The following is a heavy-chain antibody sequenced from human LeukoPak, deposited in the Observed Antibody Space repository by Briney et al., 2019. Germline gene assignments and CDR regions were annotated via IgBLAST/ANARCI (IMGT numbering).Heavy chain of an antibody. V-gene: IGHV4-39*01. J-gene: IGHJ3*02. CDR3: ARSGWRDAFDI. Sequence: PSETVSLTCSVSGGSISSSSYYWGWIRQPPGKGLEWIGSIYYSGSTYYNPSLKSRVTISVDTSKNQFSLKLSSVTAADTAVYYCARSGWRDAFDIWRQGTMVTVSS. D-gene: IGHD6-19*01. CDR1: GGSISSSSYY. CDR2: IYYSGST.